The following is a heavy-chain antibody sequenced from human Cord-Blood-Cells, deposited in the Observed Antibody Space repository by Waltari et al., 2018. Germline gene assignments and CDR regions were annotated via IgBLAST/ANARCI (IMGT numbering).Heavy chain of an antibody. CDR3: AKGFKTENPYYFYY. J-gene: IGHJ4*02. D-gene: IGHD1-1*01. V-gene: IGHV3-30*18. CDR2: ISYDGSNK. Sequence: QVQLVESGGGVVQPGRAMSLSSAACGFHYSSHGMPVVGQAPGKGMEWVAVISYDGSNKYYADSVKGRFTISRDNSKNTLYLQMNSLRAEDTAVYYFAKGFKTENPYYFYYWGQGTLVTVSS. CDR1: GFHYSSHG.